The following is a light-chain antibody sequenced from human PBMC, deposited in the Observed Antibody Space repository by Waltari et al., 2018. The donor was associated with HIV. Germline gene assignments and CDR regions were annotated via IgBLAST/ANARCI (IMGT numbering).Light chain of an antibody. CDR3: SSYTSSSSWV. CDR1: SSDVGGYNY. CDR2: DVS. V-gene: IGLV2-14*03. Sequence: QSALTQPASVSGSPGQSITISCTGTSSDVGGYNYVSWYQQHPGKAPKCMIYDVSNRPSWVSNRFSGAKSGNTASLTISGLQAEDEADYYCSSYTSSSSWVFGGGTKLTVL. J-gene: IGLJ3*02.